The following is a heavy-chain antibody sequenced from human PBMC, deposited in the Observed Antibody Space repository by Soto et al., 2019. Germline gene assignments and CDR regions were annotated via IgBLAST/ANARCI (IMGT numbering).Heavy chain of an antibody. D-gene: IGHD6-19*01. CDR1: GFTVRSYW. CDR2: INSDGSST. CDR3: ARDPRGSGWPYYYYYGMDV. J-gene: IGHJ6*02. V-gene: IGHV3-74*01. Sequence: LRLPCAASGFTVRSYWMHWVRQAPRKGLVWVSRINSDGSSTSYADSVKGRFTISRDNAKNTLYLQMNSLRAEDTAVYYCARDPRGSGWPYYYYYGMDVWGQGTTVTVSS.